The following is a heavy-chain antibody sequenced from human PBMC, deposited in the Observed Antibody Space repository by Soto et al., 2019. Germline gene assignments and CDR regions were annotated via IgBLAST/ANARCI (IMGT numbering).Heavy chain of an antibody. V-gene: IGHV4-39*07. J-gene: IGHJ5*02. CDR1: GGPITSRTYS. CDR3: AIDAGGCYQLLSPWFGP. CDR2: IYYHGNT. Sequence: SETLSLTCAVSGGPITSRTYSWGWIRQPPGKTLEWIGTIYYHGNTYSNPSLKSRVTISVDTSKNQFSLRLSSVTAADTAVYYCAIDAGGCYQLLSPWFGPWGQGTLGTVSS. D-gene: IGHD2-2*01.